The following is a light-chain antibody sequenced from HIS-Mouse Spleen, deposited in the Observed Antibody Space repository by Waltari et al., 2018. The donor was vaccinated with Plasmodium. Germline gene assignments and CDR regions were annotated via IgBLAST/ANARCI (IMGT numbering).Light chain of an antibody. CDR2: LGS. CDR1: QSLLHSNGYNY. Sequence: DTVMTQSPLSLPVTPGERASISCRSSQSLLHSNGYNYLDWYLQKPGQSPQLLIYLGSNRASGVPDRFSGSGSGTDFTLKISRVEAEDVGVYYCMQALQTPRYTFGQGTKLEIK. J-gene: IGKJ2*01. V-gene: IGKV2-28*01. CDR3: MQALQTPRYT.